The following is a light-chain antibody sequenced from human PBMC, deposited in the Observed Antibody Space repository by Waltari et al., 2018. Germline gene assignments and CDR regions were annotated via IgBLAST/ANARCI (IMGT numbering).Light chain of an antibody. V-gene: IGLV3-1*01. CDR2: QHN. Sequence: SYELTQPPSVSVSPGRTATLTCSGDKLGDKYASWYQQKPGQSPVLVIYQHNKRPSGIPGRFSGSNSGNKAPLTISGTQAMDEADYYCQAWDSSTGVIFGGGTKLTVL. CDR1: KLGDKY. CDR3: QAWDSSTGVI. J-gene: IGLJ2*01.